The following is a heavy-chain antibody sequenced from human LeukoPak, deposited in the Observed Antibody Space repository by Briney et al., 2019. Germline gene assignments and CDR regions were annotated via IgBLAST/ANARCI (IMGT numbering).Heavy chain of an antibody. CDR2: INHSGST. CDR3: ARGVAVAGRVLWFNP. V-gene: IGHV4-34*01. J-gene: IGHJ5*02. CDR1: GGSFSGYY. D-gene: IGHD6-19*01. Sequence: SETLSLTCAVYGGSFSGYYWSWIRQLPGKGLEWIGEINHSGSTNYNPSLKSRVTISVDTSKNQFSLKLSSVTAADTAVYYCARGVAVAGRVLWFNPWGQGTLVTVSS.